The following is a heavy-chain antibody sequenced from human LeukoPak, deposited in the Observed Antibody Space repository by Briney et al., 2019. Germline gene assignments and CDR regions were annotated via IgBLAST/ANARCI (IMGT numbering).Heavy chain of an antibody. CDR2: IKQDGSEK. V-gene: IGHV3-7*01. CDR3: AELGITMIGGV. J-gene: IGHJ6*04. Sequence: PGGSPRLSCAASGFTFSSYWMSWVRQAPGKGLEWMANIKQDGSEKYYVDSVKGRFTISRDNAKNSLYLQMNSLRAEDTAVYYCAELGITMIGGVWGKGTTVTISS. CDR1: GFTFSSYW. D-gene: IGHD3-10*02.